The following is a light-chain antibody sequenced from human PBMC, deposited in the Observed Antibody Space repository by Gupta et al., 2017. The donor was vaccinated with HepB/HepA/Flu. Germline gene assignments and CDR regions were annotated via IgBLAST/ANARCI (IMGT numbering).Light chain of an antibody. Sequence: QSALTQPPSASGSPGQSVAISCTGTSSDVGAYNFVSWYQQHPGKAPKLLIYEVNKRPSGVPDRFSGSKSGNTASPTVSGLQAEDETDYFCSSYAGSSDYWVFGGGTKLTVL. CDR1: SSDVGAYNF. CDR2: EVN. CDR3: SSYAGSSDYWV. V-gene: IGLV2-8*01. J-gene: IGLJ3*02.